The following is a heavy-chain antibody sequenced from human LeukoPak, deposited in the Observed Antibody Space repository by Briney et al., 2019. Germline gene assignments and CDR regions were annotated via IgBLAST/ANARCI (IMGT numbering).Heavy chain of an antibody. Sequence: PGGSLRLSCAASGFTFSSYWMSWVRQAPGKGLEWVANIKQDGSEKYYVDSVKGRFTISRDNAKNSLYLQMNSLRAEDTAVYHCARDRVYYYGSGSYYAHDYWGQGTLVTVSS. CDR3: ARDRVYYYGSGSYYAHDY. V-gene: IGHV3-7*01. CDR2: IKQDGSEK. J-gene: IGHJ4*02. D-gene: IGHD3-10*01. CDR1: GFTFSSYW.